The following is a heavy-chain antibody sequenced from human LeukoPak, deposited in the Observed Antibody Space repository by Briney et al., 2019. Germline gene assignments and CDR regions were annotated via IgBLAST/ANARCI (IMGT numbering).Heavy chain of an antibody. V-gene: IGHV4-39*07. J-gene: IGHJ4*02. CDR1: GGSISSSSYY. D-gene: IGHD4-17*01. Sequence: SETLSLTCTVSGGSISSSSYYWGWIRQPPGKGLEWIGSIYYSGSTYYNPSLKSRVTISVDTSKNQFSLKLSSVTGADTAVYYCARGLRDGDVASYFDYWGQGTLVTVSS. CDR2: IYYSGST. CDR3: ARGLRDGDVASYFDY.